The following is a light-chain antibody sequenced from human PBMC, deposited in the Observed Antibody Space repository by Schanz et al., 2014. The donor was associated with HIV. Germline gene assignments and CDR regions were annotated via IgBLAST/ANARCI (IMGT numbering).Light chain of an antibody. J-gene: IGKJ1*01. V-gene: IGKV3-20*01. CDR3: QQYGSSPQT. Sequence: EIVLTQSPGTLSLSPGERATLSCRASQSVSSSYLAWYQQKPGQAPRLLIYATVDRATGIPDRFSGSGSGTDFTLTISRLEPEDFAVYYCQQYGSSPQTFGQGTKVEIK. CDR2: ATV. CDR1: QSVSSSY.